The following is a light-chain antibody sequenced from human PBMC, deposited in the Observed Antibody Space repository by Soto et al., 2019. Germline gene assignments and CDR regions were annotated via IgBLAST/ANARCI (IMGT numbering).Light chain of an antibody. CDR2: GAS. J-gene: IGKJ2*01. CDR3: QHYNNGPPYT. CDR1: QSVSTN. V-gene: IGKV3-15*01. Sequence: EIVVTQSPATLSVSPGERATLSCRASQSVSTNLAWYQQKPGQAPRLLMYGASTRATGIPARFSGSGSGTEFTLTISSLQSEDFAVYYCQHYNNGPPYTVGQGTELEIK.